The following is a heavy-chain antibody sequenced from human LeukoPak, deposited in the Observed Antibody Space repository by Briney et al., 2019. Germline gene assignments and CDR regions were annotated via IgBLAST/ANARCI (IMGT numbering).Heavy chain of an antibody. CDR3: AKDQHYYDSSGYYTDYFQH. CDR2: ISGSGGST. J-gene: IGHJ1*01. D-gene: IGHD3-22*01. Sequence: PGGSLRLSCAASGFTFSSYAMSWVRQAPGKGLEWVSAISGSGGSTYYADSVKGRFTISRDNCKNTLYLQMNSLRAEDTAVYYCAKDQHYYDSSGYYTDYFQHWGQGTLVTVSS. V-gene: IGHV3-23*01. CDR1: GFTFSSYA.